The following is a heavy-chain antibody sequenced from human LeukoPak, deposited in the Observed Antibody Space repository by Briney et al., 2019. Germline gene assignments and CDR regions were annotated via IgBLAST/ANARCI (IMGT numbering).Heavy chain of an antibody. V-gene: IGHV3-64*01. CDR3: ARERRLNSSGWHYFDY. CDR1: GFTFSSYA. J-gene: IGHJ4*02. Sequence: GGSLRLSCAASGFTFSSYAMHWVRQAPGKGLEYVSAISSNGGSTYYANSVKGRFTISRDNSKNTLYLQMGSLRAEDMAVYYCARERRLNSSGWHYFDYWGQGTLVTVSS. D-gene: IGHD6-19*01. CDR2: ISSNGGST.